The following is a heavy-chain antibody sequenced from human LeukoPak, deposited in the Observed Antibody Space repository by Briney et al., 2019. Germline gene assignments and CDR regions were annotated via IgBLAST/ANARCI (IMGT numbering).Heavy chain of an antibody. CDR3: ARYYYDSSGHYYDFWSADAFDI. V-gene: IGHV3-21*01. Sequence: GGSLRLSCAASGFTFSNYNTHWVRQAPGKGLEWVSSISSSSSYIYYADSVKGRFTISRDNAKNSLYLQMNSLRAEDTAVYYCARYYYDSSGHYYDFWSADAFDIWGQGTMVTVSS. J-gene: IGHJ3*02. CDR2: ISSSSSYI. D-gene: IGHD3-22*01. CDR1: GFTFSNYN.